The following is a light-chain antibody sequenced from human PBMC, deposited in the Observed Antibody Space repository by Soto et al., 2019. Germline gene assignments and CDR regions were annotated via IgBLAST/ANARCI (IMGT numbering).Light chain of an antibody. CDR3: CTYAGSSTLV. V-gene: IGLV2-23*02. Sequence: QSVLTQPASVSGSPGQSITISCTGTNNDVGSYKLVSWYQQHPGKAPKLMIYEVSQRPPGVSNRFSGSKTGNTASLTISGLQPDDEADYYCCTYAGSSTLVFGGGTKLTVL. J-gene: IGLJ3*02. CDR2: EVS. CDR1: NNDVGSYKL.